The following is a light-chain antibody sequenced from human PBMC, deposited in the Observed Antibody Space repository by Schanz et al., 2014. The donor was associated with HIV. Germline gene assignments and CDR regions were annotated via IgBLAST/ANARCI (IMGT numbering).Light chain of an antibody. CDR1: SSNVGTNYV. J-gene: IGLJ2*01. Sequence: QSVLSQPPSASGTPGQRVTISCSGSSSNVGTNYVFWYQQLPGTAPKLLIFDDSSRPSGVPDRFSGSKSGTSASLAITGLQADDEADYYCQSFDRGMRGLIFGGGTKLTVL. V-gene: IGLV1-47*02. CDR3: QSFDRGMRGLI. CDR2: DDS.